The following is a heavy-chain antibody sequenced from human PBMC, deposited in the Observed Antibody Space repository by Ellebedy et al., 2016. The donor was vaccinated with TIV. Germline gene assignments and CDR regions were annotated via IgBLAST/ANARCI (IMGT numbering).Heavy chain of an antibody. V-gene: IGHV1-18*01. CDR2: ISVHNGNT. CDR3: AAGGLVGYCGGDCYMDL. Sequence: ASVKVSCKASGYTFTSAGISWVRQAPGQGLEWMGWISVHNGNTNYAQDFQGRVTMTRDTSTSTVYMELSSLKSEDTAVYYCAAGGLVGYCGGDCYMDLWGQGTAVTVSS. D-gene: IGHD2-21*02. CDR1: GYTFTSAG. J-gene: IGHJ6*02.